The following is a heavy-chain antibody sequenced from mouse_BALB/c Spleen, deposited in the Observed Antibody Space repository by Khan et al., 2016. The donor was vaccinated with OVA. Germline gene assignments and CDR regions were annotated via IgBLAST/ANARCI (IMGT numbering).Heavy chain of an antibody. D-gene: IGHD2-10*01. CDR3: ARQPYYHYNIMDY. J-gene: IGHJ4*01. CDR1: GFSLTNYG. V-gene: IGHV2-6-1*01. Sequence: VELVESGPGLAAPSQSLSITCTISGFSLTNYGIHWVRQPPGKGLEWLVVIWNDGTTTYNSALKSRLTITKDNSQSQVFLKMNSLHTDDTAIYFCARQPYYHYNIMDYWGQGTSVTVSS. CDR2: IWNDGTT.